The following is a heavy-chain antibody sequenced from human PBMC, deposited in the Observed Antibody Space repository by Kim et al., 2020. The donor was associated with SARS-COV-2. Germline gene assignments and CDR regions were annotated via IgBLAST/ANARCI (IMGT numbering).Heavy chain of an antibody. CDR1: GDSVSSNSAA. D-gene: IGHD3-3*01. J-gene: IGHJ3*02. Sequence: SQTLSLTCAISGDSVSSNSAAWNWIRQSPSRGLEWLGRTYYRSKWYNDYAVSVKSRITINPDTSKNQFSLQLNSVTPEDTAVYYCARGGRAWAYYDFWSGSSWDAFDIWGQGTMVTVSS. CDR3: ARGGRAWAYYDFWSGSSWDAFDI. CDR2: TYYRSKWYN. V-gene: IGHV6-1*01.